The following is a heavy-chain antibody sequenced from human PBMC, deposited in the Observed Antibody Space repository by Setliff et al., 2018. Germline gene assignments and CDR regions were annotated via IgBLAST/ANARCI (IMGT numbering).Heavy chain of an antibody. V-gene: IGHV3-15*01. CDR2: IKSKTDGGTT. J-gene: IGHJ5*02. Sequence: GGSLRLSCAASGFTFTNYAMTWVRQAPGKGLEWVGRIKSKTDGGTTDYAALVKDRFTISRDDSRNTLSLQMNSLKTEDTAVYYCTRRGSTSTNWFDPWGQGTLVTVSS. CDR3: TRRGSTSTNWFDP. D-gene: IGHD2-2*01. CDR1: GFTFTNYA.